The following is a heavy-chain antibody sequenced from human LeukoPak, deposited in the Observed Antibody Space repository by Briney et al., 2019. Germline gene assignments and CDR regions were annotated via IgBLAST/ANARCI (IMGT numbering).Heavy chain of an antibody. J-gene: IGHJ5*02. CDR1: GGSISSYY. V-gene: IGHV4-59*01. D-gene: IGHD2-8*01. Sequence: SETLSLTCTVSGGSISSYYWSWIRQPPGKGLEWIGYIYYSGSTNYNPSLKSRVTISVDTPKNQFSLKLSSVTAADTAVYYCARDGFKVMGFDPWGQGTLVTVSS. CDR2: IYYSGST. CDR3: ARDGFKVMGFDP.